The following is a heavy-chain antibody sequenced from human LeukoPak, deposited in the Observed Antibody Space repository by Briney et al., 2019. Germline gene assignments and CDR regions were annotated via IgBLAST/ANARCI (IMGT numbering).Heavy chain of an antibody. CDR3: AKDGGLWVSAHWGDS. CDR2: ITTGGPNT. CDR1: GFTFSSYT. D-gene: IGHD7-27*01. V-gene: IGHV3-23*01. Sequence: GGSLRLSCTASGFTFSSYTMSWVRQAPGKGLKWVSTITTGGPNTYYAGSAKGRFTVSRDDSKNTLYLQMNSLRAEDTAVYYCAKDGGLWVSAHWGDSWGRGTLVTVSS. J-gene: IGHJ4*02.